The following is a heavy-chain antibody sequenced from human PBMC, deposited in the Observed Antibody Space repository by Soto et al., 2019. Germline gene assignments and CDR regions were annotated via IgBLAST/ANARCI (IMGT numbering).Heavy chain of an antibody. D-gene: IGHD3-10*01. CDR1: GNTFTSYD. V-gene: IGHV1-8*01. CDR2: INPNSGNI. Sequence: ASVKVSCKASGNTFTSYDINWVRQATGHGLEWMGWINPNSGNIGYAQKVQGRVTMTRDTAIRTAYMEVSRLRSDETAVYYCARGRASGSYYLLDYWGQGTLVTVSS. J-gene: IGHJ4*02. CDR3: ARGRASGSYYLLDY.